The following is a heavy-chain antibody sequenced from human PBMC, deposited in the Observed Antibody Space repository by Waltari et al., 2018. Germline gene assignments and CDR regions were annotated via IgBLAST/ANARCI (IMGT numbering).Heavy chain of an antibody. D-gene: IGHD6-19*01. V-gene: IGHV3-15*01. CDR1: GLTFSDAW. CDR2: VKSTTEGWTT. J-gene: IGHJ4*02. CDR3: STDSIGVAVDY. Sequence: EVQLVESGGGLVKPGGSLRLSCAASGLTFSDAWMSWVRQAPWKGLEWVGRVKSTTEGWTTDYAAPVKGRFTISRDDSKNTLYVQMNSLKNEDTAVYYCSTDSIGVAVDYWGQGTLVTVSS.